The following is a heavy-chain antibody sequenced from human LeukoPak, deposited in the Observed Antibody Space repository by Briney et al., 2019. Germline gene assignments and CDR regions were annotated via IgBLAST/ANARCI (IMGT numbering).Heavy chain of an antibody. V-gene: IGHV3-30*18. CDR1: GFTFSSYG. CDR3: AKDRSMTGNNDAFDI. CDR2: ISYEGRNI. Sequence: GGSLRLSCAASGFTFSSYGMHWVRQAPGKGLEWVTVISYEGRNIFYADSVTGRFIIPRDNSENTLYLQMNSLRDEDTAVYYCAKDRSMTGNNDAFDIWGQGTMVTVSS. J-gene: IGHJ3*02. D-gene: IGHD1-20*01.